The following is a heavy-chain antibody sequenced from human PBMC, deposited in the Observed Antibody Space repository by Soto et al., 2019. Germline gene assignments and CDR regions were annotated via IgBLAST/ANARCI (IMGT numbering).Heavy chain of an antibody. CDR2: IYWDGDR. Sequence: QITLKESGPTLMKPTQTLALTCTFSGFSFNTRGVGVAWIRQPPGKTLEWLAVIYWDGDRRYSPSLTDRLSITKDMSTKQVVLTLSNVDPVDTDTYYCAHLVPGPLSFAYWGQGALVTVSS. J-gene: IGHJ4*02. V-gene: IGHV2-5*02. CDR3: AHLVPGPLSFAY. CDR1: GFSFNTRGVG. D-gene: IGHD6-19*01.